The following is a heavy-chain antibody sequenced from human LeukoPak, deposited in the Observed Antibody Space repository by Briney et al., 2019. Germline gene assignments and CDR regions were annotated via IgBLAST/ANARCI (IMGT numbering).Heavy chain of an antibody. Sequence: GGSLRLSCAASGFTFGSYSMNWVRQAPGKGLEWVSSISSSSSYIYYADSVKGRFTISRDNAKNSLYLQMNSLRAEDTAVYYCARGNVGARDYYFDYWGQGTLVTVSS. D-gene: IGHD1-26*01. J-gene: IGHJ4*02. CDR1: GFTFGSYS. CDR3: ARGNVGARDYYFDY. V-gene: IGHV3-21*01. CDR2: ISSSSSYI.